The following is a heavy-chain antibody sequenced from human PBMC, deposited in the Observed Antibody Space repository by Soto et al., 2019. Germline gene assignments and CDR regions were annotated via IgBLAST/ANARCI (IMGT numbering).Heavy chain of an antibody. Sequence: SETLSLTCTVSGGSISSGGYYWNWIRQHPGKGLEWIGYISYSGTTYYNPSLKSRVTISEDTSKNQFSLKLSSVTAADTAVYYCARDYCSSSSCDYYYGMDVWGQGTTVTVS. J-gene: IGHJ6*02. D-gene: IGHD2-15*01. CDR1: GGSISSGGYY. CDR2: ISYSGTT. V-gene: IGHV4-31*03. CDR3: ARDYCSSSSCDYYYGMDV.